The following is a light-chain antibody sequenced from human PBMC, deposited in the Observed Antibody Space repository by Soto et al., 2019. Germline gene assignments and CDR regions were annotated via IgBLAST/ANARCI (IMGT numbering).Light chain of an antibody. Sequence: EIVMTQSPATLSVSPGERATLSCRASQSVSSNLAWYQQKPGQAPRLLIYGASTRATGIPAMFSGSGSGTEFTLTISSLQSEDFAVYYCQQRNIWPPVTFGQGTRLEIK. CDR2: GAS. V-gene: IGKV3-15*01. CDR1: QSVSSN. J-gene: IGKJ5*01. CDR3: QQRNIWPPVT.